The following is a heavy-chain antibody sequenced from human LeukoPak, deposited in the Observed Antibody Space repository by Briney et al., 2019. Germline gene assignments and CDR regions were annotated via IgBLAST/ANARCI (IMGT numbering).Heavy chain of an antibody. V-gene: IGHV3-11*04. CDR1: GFTFSDYY. D-gene: IGHD5-18*01. J-gene: IGHJ4*02. CDR3: ARVSGGYSYGSDY. CDR2: ITTSGSTK. Sequence: GGSLRLSCAASGFTFSDYYMSWIRQAPGKGLEWVSYITTSGSTKDYADSVKGRFTISRDNAKNSLYLQMNSLRAEDTAVYYYARVSGGYSYGSDYWGQGTLVTVSS.